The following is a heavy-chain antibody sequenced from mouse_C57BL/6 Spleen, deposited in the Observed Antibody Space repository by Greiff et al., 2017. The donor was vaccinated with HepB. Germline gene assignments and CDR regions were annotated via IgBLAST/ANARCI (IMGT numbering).Heavy chain of an antibody. Sequence: QVQLQQSGPELVKPGASVKISCKASGYAFSSSWMNWVKQRPGKGLEWIGRIYPGDGDTNYNGKFKGKATLTADKSSSTAYMQLSSLTSEDSAVYFCARSGYYGSPYFDYWGQGTTLTVSS. D-gene: IGHD1-1*01. J-gene: IGHJ2*01. CDR1: GYAFSSSW. V-gene: IGHV1-82*01. CDR3: ARSGYYGSPYFDY. CDR2: IYPGDGDT.